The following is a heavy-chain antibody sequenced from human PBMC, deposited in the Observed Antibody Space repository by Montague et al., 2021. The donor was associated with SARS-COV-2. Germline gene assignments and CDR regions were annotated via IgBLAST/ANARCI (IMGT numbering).Heavy chain of an antibody. Sequence: SETLSLTCTASGGSISSYYWNWIRQSAGKGLGWIGRIYTSGSTNYDPSLKSRVTMSVDTSKNQFSLKLSSVTAADTAVYYCARGALFYDSSGYYSDAFDIWGQGTMVTVSS. CDR1: GGSISSYY. CDR2: IYTSGST. D-gene: IGHD3-22*01. J-gene: IGHJ3*02. V-gene: IGHV4-4*07. CDR3: ARGALFYDSSGYYSDAFDI.